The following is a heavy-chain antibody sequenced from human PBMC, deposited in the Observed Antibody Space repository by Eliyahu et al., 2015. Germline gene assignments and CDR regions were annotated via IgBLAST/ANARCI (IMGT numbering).Heavy chain of an antibody. D-gene: IGHD1-20*01. CDR2: VYYSGST. J-gene: IGHJ6*02. CDR3: AKERITGASYGMDV. CDR1: GDSISSPNYF. V-gene: IGHV4-31*03. Sequence: QVQLQESGPGLVKPSQTLSLTCTVSGDSISSPNYFWSWIRQFPGKGLEWIGYVYYSGSTYYNPSLKSRVDISVDTSVNQFSLKPTSVTAADTAVYYCAKERITGASYGMDVWGQGTTVTVSS.